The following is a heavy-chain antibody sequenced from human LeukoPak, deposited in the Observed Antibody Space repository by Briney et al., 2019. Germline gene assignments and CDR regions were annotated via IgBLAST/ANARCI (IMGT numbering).Heavy chain of an antibody. CDR2: IYYSGST. V-gene: IGHV4-39*07. J-gene: IGHJ4*02. CDR1: GGSISSSSYY. Sequence: SETLSLTCTVSGGSISSSSYYWGWIRQPPGKGLEWIGSIYYSGSTYYNPSLKSRVTISVDTSKNQFSLKLSSVTAADTAVYYCAREEFSGGFDYWGQGNLVTVSS. D-gene: IGHD3-10*01. CDR3: AREEFSGGFDY.